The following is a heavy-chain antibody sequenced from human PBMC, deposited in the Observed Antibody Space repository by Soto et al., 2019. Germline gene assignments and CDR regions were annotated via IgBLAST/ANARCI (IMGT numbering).Heavy chain of an antibody. D-gene: IGHD3-9*01. CDR3: ARGHDILTSYYSGWFDP. J-gene: IGHJ5*02. CDR1: GYTFTSYY. Sequence: QVQLVQSGAEVKKPGASVKVSCKASGYTFTSYYMHWVRQAPGQGLEWMGIINPSGGSTSYAQTFQGRVTMTRDASTSTVYMELSSLRSEDTAVYYCARGHDILTSYYSGWFDPWGQGTLVTVSS. V-gene: IGHV1-46*03. CDR2: INPSGGST.